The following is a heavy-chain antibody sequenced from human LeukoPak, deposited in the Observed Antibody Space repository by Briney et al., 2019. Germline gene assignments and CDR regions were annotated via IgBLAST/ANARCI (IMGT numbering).Heavy chain of an antibody. J-gene: IGHJ4*02. D-gene: IGHD2-2*02. V-gene: IGHV3-30*02. CDR3: AKHYNSFLYCSSTSCYMDFDY. CDR2: LSYDGSEK. CDR1: GFTFSSYG. Sequence: PGGSLRLSCAASGFTFSSYGMHWVRQAPGKGLEWVAFLSYDGSEKYYADSVKGRFTISRDNSKDTLYLQMNSLRAEDTAVYYCAKHYNSFLYCSSTSCYMDFDYWGQGTLVTVPS.